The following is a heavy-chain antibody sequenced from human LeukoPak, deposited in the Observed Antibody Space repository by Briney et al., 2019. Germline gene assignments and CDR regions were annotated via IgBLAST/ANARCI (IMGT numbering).Heavy chain of an antibody. V-gene: IGHV4-61*02. CDR1: GGSISSGPSY. CDR2: IYTSGGT. CDR3: SRGGLRYSLSGFDY. J-gene: IGHJ4*02. D-gene: IGHD3-9*01. Sequence: PSETLSLTCTVSGGSISSGPSYWNWIRQPAGKGLEWIGRIYTSGGTNYNPSLKGRVTISVDTSKNQFSLKLSSVIAADTAVYYCSRGGLRYSLSGFDYWGQGTLVTVSS.